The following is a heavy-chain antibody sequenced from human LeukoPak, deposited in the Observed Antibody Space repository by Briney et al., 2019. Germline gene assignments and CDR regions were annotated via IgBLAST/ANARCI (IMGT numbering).Heavy chain of an antibody. CDR2: IHYTGST. CDR3: ARTGGSFYFYYYMDV. Sequence: SETLSLTCTGSGGSIRSSNYNWGWIRQPPGKGLEWIGSIHYTGSTYHNPSLKSRVTISVDTSKNKYSLKLSSATAADTALYYCARTGGSFYFYYYMDVWGKGTTVTVSS. J-gene: IGHJ6*03. CDR1: GGSIRSSNYN. V-gene: IGHV4-39*07. D-gene: IGHD1-26*01.